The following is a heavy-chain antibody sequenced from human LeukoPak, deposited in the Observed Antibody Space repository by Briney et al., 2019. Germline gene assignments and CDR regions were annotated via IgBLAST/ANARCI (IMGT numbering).Heavy chain of an antibody. V-gene: IGHV4-61*01. CDR1: GYYISSGYY. D-gene: IGHD1-26*01. CDR3: ARFKRTYSGSQRAFDI. Sequence: SETLSLDCAVSGYYISSGYYWGWIRQPPGKGLEWIGYIYYSGSTNYNPSLKSRVTISADTSKNQFSLKLSSVTAADTAVYYCARFKRTYSGSQRAFDIWGQGTMVTVSS. CDR2: IYYSGST. J-gene: IGHJ3*02.